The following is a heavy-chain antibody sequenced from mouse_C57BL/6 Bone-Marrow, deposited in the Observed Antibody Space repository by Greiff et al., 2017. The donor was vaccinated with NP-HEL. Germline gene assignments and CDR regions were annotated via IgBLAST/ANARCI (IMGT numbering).Heavy chain of an antibody. J-gene: IGHJ2*01. CDR1: GYTFTSYW. CDR2: IDPSDSYT. D-gene: IGHD3-2*02. Sequence: QVQLQQPGAELVMPGASVKLSCKASGYTFTSYWMHWVKPRPGQGLEWIGEIDPSDSYTNYNQKFKGKSTLTVDKSSSTAYMQLSSLTSEDSAVYYCAREGSSGCFDYWGQGTTLTVSS. CDR3: AREGSSGCFDY. V-gene: IGHV1-69*01.